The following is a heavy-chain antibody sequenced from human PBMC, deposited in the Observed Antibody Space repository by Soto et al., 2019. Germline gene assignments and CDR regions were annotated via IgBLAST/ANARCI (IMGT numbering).Heavy chain of an antibody. V-gene: IGHV2-70*04. CDR1: GFSLSTSGMR. D-gene: IGHD3-22*01. Sequence: SGPTLVNPTQTLTLTCTFSGFSLSTSGMRVSWIRQPPGKALEWLARIDWDDDKFYSTSLKTRLTISKDTSKNQVVLTMTNMDPVDTATYYCARTFRQYYYDSSGYSYYFDYWGQGTLVTVS. J-gene: IGHJ4*02. CDR2: IDWDDDK. CDR3: ARTFRQYYYDSSGYSYYFDY.